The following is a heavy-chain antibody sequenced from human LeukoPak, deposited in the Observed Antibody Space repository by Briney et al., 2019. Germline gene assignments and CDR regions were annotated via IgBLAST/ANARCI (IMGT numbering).Heavy chain of an antibody. CDR3: ARDKVRGVIDD. V-gene: IGHV3-20*04. CDR2: INWNGGST. CDR1: GFTFDDYG. D-gene: IGHD3-10*01. Sequence: PGGSLRLSCAASGFTFDDYGMSWVRQAPGKGLEWVSGINWNGGSTGYADSVKGRFTISRGDAKNSLYLQMNSLRAEDTALYYCARDKVRGVIDDWGQGTLVTVSS. J-gene: IGHJ4*02.